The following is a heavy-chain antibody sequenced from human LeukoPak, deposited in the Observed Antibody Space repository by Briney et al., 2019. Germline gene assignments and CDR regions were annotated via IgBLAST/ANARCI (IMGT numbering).Heavy chain of an antibody. J-gene: IGHJ5*02. V-gene: IGHV4-59*01. CDR3: VGGANNWFDP. CDR1: GGSISSYY. Sequence: PSETLSLTCTVYGGSISSYYWSWIRQPPGKGLEWIGYIYYSGSTNYNPSLKSRVTISVDTSKNQFSLKLSSVTAADTAVYYCVGGANNWFDPWGQGTLVTVSS. D-gene: IGHD1-26*01. CDR2: IYYSGST.